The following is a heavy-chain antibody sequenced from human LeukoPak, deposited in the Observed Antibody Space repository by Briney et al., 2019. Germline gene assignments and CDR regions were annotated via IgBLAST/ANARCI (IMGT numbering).Heavy chain of an antibody. D-gene: IGHD2-2*01. CDR3: TRVSGYCSTTVCRNTNFEY. Sequence: GGSLRLSCSASGFIFGDYAMSWVRQAPGKGLEWVGFIRSKAYGGTTEDAASVRGRFTISRDDSKSIAYLQMNSLQTEDTAMYYCTRVSGYCSTTVCRNTNFEYWGQGTLVTVSS. V-gene: IGHV3-49*04. J-gene: IGHJ4*02. CDR1: GFIFGDYA. CDR2: IRSKAYGGTT.